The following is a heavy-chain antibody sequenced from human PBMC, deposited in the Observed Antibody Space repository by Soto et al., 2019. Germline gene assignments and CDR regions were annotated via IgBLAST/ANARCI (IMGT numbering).Heavy chain of an antibody. D-gene: IGHD2-2*01. CDR2: INDDGIST. V-gene: IGHV3-74*01. CDR3: TRGPRPTSTSTGAF. Sequence: PGGSLRLSCAASGLTFRMYWMHWVRQVPGKGPEWVSRINDDGISTNYADSVKGRFTISRDNAKNTLYLQMNALRVEDTGVYYCTRGPRPTSTSTGAFWGQGTLVTVSS. CDR1: GLTFRMYW. J-gene: IGHJ4*02.